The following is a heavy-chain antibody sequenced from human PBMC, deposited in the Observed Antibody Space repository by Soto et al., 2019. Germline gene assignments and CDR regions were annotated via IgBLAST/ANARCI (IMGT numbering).Heavy chain of an antibody. Sequence: PGGSLRLSCAASGFTFSDYYMSWIRQAPGKGLEWVSYISSSGSTINYADSVKGRFTISRDNAKKSLYLQMNSLRAEDTAVYYCARPSYYLYYYYGLYVWGQGTTVTVSS. CDR1: GFTFSDYY. J-gene: IGHJ6*02. CDR2: ISSSGSTI. D-gene: IGHD2-21*01. CDR3: ARPSYYLYYYYGLYV. V-gene: IGHV3-11*01.